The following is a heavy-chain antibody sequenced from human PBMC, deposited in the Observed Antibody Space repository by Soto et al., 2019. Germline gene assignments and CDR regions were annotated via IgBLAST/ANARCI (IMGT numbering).Heavy chain of an antibody. V-gene: IGHV1-2*04. CDR3: AREGPVLRYFDWLPHYYYGMDV. CDR1: GYTFTGYY. J-gene: IGHJ6*02. Sequence: ASVKVSCKASGYTFTGYYMHWVRQAPGQGLEWTGWINPNSGGTNYAQTFQGWVTMTRDTSSSTAYMELSRLRSDDTAVYYCAREGPVLRYFDWLPHYYYGMDVWGQGTTVTVSS. CDR2: INPNSGGT. D-gene: IGHD3-9*01.